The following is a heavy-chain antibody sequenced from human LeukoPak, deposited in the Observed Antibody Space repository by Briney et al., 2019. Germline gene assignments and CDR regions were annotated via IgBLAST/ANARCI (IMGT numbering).Heavy chain of an antibody. CDR2: ISGSGGST. J-gene: IGHJ4*02. Sequence: GGSLRLSCAASGFTFSSYAMSWVRQAPGKGLEWVSAISGSGGSTYYADSVKGRFTISRDNSKNTLYLQMNSLRAEDTAVYYCARDGGRRWLQWDYWGQGTLVTVSS. CDR1: GFTFSSYA. D-gene: IGHD5-24*01. CDR3: ARDGGRRWLQWDY. V-gene: IGHV3-23*01.